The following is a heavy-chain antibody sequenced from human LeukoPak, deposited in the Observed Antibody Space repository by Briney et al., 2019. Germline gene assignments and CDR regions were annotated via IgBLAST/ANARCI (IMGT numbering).Heavy chain of an antibody. J-gene: IGHJ6*02. CDR3: AKPGYYYGMDV. CDR2: INHSGST. CDR1: GGSFSGYY. D-gene: IGHD1-14*01. V-gene: IGHV4-34*01. Sequence: PSETLSLTCAVYGGSFSGYYWSWIRQPPGKGLEWIGEINHSGSTNYNPSLKSRVTISVDTSKNQFSLKLSSVTAADTAVYYCAKPGYYYGMDVWGQGTTVTVSS.